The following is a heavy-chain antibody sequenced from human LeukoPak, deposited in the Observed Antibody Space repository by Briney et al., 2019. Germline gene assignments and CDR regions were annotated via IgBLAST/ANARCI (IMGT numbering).Heavy chain of an antibody. J-gene: IGHJ3*02. V-gene: IGHV1-18*01. Sequence: ASVKVSCKAAGYTFTSYGISWVRQAPGQGLEWMGWISGYNGNTNSAQKLQGRVSMTTDTSTSTAYMELRSLRSDDTAVYYCARDRSPDFWSGDYRDAFDIWGQGTMVTVSS. D-gene: IGHD3-3*01. CDR3: ARDRSPDFWSGDYRDAFDI. CDR2: ISGYNGNT. CDR1: GYTFTSYG.